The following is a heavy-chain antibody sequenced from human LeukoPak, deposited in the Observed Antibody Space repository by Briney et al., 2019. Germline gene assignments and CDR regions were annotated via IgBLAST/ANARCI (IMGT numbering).Heavy chain of an antibody. CDR1: GGSIISYY. Sequence: SETLSLTCTVSGGSIISYYRSWIRQPAGKGLEWIGRIYTIGSTNYNPSLTSRVTMSVDTSKNQFSLKLSSVIAADTAVYYCARDRGYCSSTSCYNDAFDIWGQGTMVTVSS. J-gene: IGHJ3*02. CDR3: ARDRGYCSSTSCYNDAFDI. V-gene: IGHV4-4*07. D-gene: IGHD2-2*02. CDR2: IYTIGST.